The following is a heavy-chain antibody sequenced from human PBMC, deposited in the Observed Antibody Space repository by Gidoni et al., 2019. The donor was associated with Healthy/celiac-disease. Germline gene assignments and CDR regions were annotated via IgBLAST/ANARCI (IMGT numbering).Heavy chain of an antibody. CDR1: GGSISSYY. CDR3: ARAVRRSWGYQLLSVWDYFDY. Sequence: QVQLQESGPGLVKPSETLSLTCTVSGGSISSYYWSWIRQPPGKGLEWIGYIYYSGSTNYNPSLKSRVTISVDTSKNQFSLKLSSVTAADTAVYYCARAVRRSWGYQLLSVWDYFDYWGQGTLVTVSS. V-gene: IGHV4-59*01. D-gene: IGHD2-2*01. CDR2: IYYSGST. J-gene: IGHJ4*02.